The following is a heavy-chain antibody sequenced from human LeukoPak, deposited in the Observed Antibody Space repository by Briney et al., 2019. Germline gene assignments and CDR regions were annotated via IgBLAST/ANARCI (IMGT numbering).Heavy chain of an antibody. D-gene: IGHD6-13*01. J-gene: IGHJ4*02. V-gene: IGHV3-21*01. CDR3: ARDSALGAAEDY. CDR2: ISSSSYI. CDR1: GFTFSSYS. Sequence: GGSLRLSCAASGFTFSSYSMNWVRQAPGKGLEWVASISSSSYIYYADSVKGRFTISRDNAKNSLYLQMNSLRAEDTAVYYCARDSALGAAEDYWGQGTLVTVSS.